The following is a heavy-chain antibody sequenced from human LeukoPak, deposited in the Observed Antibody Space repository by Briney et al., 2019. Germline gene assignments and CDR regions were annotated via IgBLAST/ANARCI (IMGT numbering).Heavy chain of an antibody. D-gene: IGHD6-6*01. Sequence: GGSLRLSCAASGFTVSSNYMSWVRRAPGKGLEWVSSISSGSRRIHYADSMRGRFTISRDNAKSSVYLQMHNLRVEDTATYFCARVVLDHFWGRGTLVTVSS. CDR3: ARVVLDHF. V-gene: IGHV3-21*06. CDR2: ISSGSRRI. J-gene: IGHJ4*02. CDR1: GFTVSSNY.